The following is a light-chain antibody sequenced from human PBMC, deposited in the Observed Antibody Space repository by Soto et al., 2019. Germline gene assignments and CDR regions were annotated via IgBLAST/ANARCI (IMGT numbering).Light chain of an antibody. V-gene: IGKV3-11*01. CDR1: QSVSSY. Sequence: EIVLTQSPATLSLSPGERATLSCRASQSVSSYLAWFQQKPGQAPRLLIYDASNRATGIPARFSASGSGTNFTLTISSLKPEDFAVYYCQQRNNWPPGWTFGQGTKVEIK. CDR2: DAS. J-gene: IGKJ1*01. CDR3: QQRNNWPPGWT.